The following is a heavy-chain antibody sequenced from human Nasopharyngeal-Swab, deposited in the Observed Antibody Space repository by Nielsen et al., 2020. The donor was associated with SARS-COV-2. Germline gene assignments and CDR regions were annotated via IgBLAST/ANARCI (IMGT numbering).Heavy chain of an antibody. Sequence: WIRQPPGKGLEWIGEINHSGSTYYNPSLKSRVTISVDTSKNQFSLKLSSVTAADTAVYYCASHDYGDYGVVDYWGQGTLVTVSS. V-gene: IGHV4-34*01. CDR2: INHSGST. D-gene: IGHD4-17*01. J-gene: IGHJ4*02. CDR3: ASHDYGDYGVVDY.